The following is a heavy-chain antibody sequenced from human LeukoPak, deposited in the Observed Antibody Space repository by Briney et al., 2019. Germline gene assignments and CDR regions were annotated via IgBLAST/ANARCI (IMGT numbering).Heavy chain of an antibody. J-gene: IGHJ2*01. CDR2: VKEDGRET. V-gene: IGHV3-74*01. CDR3: ARAKPADFDL. CDR1: GFTFNTYW. Sequence: GGSLRLSRVGSGFTFNTYWIHWVRQAPGKGLVWVSRVKEDGRETNYADSVKGRFTLSRDNAKNTVYLQMNNPRAEDTAVYHCARAKPADFDLWGRGTLVTVSS.